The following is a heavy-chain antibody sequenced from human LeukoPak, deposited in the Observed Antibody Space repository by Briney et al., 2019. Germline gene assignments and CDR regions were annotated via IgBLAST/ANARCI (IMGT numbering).Heavy chain of an antibody. CDR1: GFTFSSFA. V-gene: IGHV3-30*04. D-gene: IGHD3-22*01. CDR2: ISFDGSNT. Sequence: PGRSLRLSCAASGFTFSSFAMHWVRQAPGKGLEWVAVISFDGSNTFYADSVRGRFTISRDNSKNTVFLQMNSLRPEDTAVYYCAKESSMIVVVVKDWYFDLWGRGTLVTVSS. CDR3: AKESSMIVVVVKDWYFDL. J-gene: IGHJ2*01.